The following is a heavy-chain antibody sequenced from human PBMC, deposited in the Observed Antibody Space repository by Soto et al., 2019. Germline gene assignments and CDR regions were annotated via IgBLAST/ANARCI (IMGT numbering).Heavy chain of an antibody. Sequence: ASVKVSCKASGYSFTHYGISWVRQAPGQGLEXMGWXXXYXGXAXYXXXXQGRVTMTTDTSTNTAYLELRRLNSDDTAVYYCARTTHEEPTFDYWGLGTLVTVSS. CDR1: GYSFTHYG. CDR2: XXXYXGXA. V-gene: IGHV1-18*01. J-gene: IGHJ4*02. CDR3: ARTTHEEPTFDY. D-gene: IGHD1-26*01.